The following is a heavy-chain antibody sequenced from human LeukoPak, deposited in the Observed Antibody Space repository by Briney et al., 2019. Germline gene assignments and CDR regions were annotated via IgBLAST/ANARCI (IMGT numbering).Heavy chain of an antibody. CDR3: ARRVAVTGIYCFDH. CDR2: IYYSGST. CDR1: GDSISSSSYY. J-gene: IGHJ4*02. D-gene: IGHD6-19*01. Sequence: SETLSLTCTVSGDSISSSSYYWGWIRQPPGKGLEWIGSIYYSGSTYYNPSLKSRVIISVDTSRNQFSLKLSSVTAADTAMYYCARRVAVTGIYCFDHWGQGTPVTVSS. V-gene: IGHV4-39*01.